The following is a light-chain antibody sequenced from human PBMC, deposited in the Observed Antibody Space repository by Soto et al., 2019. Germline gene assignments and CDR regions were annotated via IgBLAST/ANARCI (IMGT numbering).Light chain of an antibody. Sequence: EVVLTQSPGTLSLSPGESATLSCRASQNIYTGYLAWYQQKPGQAPRLLISGASDRATGIPDRFTGSGSGTDFTLTISRLEPEDFAVYYCQQYGNFPYTFGPGTKVQIK. CDR3: QQYGNFPYT. J-gene: IGKJ2*01. CDR1: QNIYTGY. V-gene: IGKV3-20*01. CDR2: GAS.